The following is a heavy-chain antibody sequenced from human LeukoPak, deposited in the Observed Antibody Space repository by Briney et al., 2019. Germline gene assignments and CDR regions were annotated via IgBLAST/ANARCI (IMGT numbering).Heavy chain of an antibody. CDR1: GFTFSSYA. V-gene: IGHV3-23*01. CDR2: ISGSGGTT. CDR3: AKGLGVGALAQFDY. J-gene: IGHJ4*02. Sequence: GGSLRLSCAASGFTFSSYAMSWVRQAPGKGLEWVSVISGSGGTTYYADSVKGRFTISRDNSKNTLYLQMNSLRVEDTAVYYCAKGLGVGALAQFDYWGQGTLVTVSS. D-gene: IGHD1-26*01.